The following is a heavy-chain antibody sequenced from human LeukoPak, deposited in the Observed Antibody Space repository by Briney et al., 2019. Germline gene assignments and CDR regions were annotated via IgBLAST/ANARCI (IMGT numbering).Heavy chain of an antibody. V-gene: IGHV1-18*01. CDR1: GYTFTRHG. CDR3: ARPANLYYASDAFDI. Sequence: ASVKVSCKPSGYTFTRHGINWVRQAPGQGLEWMGWISGYTGNTNYAQKFQGRVTMTANTSTNTASMELRSLRSDDTAVYYCARPANLYYASDAFDIWGQGTMVTVSS. J-gene: IGHJ3*02. CDR2: ISGYTGNT. D-gene: IGHD3-16*01.